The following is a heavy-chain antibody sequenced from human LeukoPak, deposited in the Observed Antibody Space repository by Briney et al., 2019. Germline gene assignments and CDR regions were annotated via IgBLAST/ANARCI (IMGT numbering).Heavy chain of an antibody. D-gene: IGHD3-10*01. Sequence: TSETPSLTCTVSGGSISSYYWSWIRQPPGKGLEWIGYIYYSGSTNYNPSLKSRVTISVDTSKNQFSLKLSSVTAADTAVYYCARQNYYGSGNDYWGQGTLVTVSS. CDR3: ARQNYYGSGNDY. CDR1: GGSISSYY. V-gene: IGHV4-59*08. J-gene: IGHJ4*02. CDR2: IYYSGST.